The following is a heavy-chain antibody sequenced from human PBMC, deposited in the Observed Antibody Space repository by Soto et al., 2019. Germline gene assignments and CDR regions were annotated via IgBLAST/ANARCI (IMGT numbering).Heavy chain of an antibody. CDR1: GGSISSYY. CDR3: ARAPLDYSEFDY. CDR2: IYYSGST. J-gene: IGHJ4*02. V-gene: IGHV4-59*01. D-gene: IGHD4-4*01. Sequence: SETLSLTCTVSGGSISSYYWSWIRQPPGKGLEWIGYIYYSGSTNYNPSLKSRVTISVDTSKNQFSLKLSSVTAADTAVYYCARAPLDYSEFDYWGQGTLVTVSS.